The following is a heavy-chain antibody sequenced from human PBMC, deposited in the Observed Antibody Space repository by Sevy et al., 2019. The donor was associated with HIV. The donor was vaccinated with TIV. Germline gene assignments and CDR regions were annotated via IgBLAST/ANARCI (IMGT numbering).Heavy chain of an antibody. CDR2: ISWNSGSI. D-gene: IGHD7-27*01. J-gene: IGHJ4*02. Sequence: GGSLRLSCAASGFTFDDYAMHWVRQAPGKGLEWVSGISWNSGSIGYADSVKGRFTISRDNAKNSLYLQMNSLRAEDTALYYCAKGTGGTPHLFDYWGQGTLVTVSS. V-gene: IGHV3-9*01. CDR3: AKGTGGTPHLFDY. CDR1: GFTFDDYA.